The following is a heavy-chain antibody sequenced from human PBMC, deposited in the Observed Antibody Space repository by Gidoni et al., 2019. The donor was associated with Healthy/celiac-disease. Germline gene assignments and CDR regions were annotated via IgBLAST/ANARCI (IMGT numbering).Heavy chain of an antibody. Sequence: QVQLVQSGAEVTKPGASVKVSCKASGSTFTGYYMHWVRQAPGQGLEWMGWINPNSGGTNYAQKFQGWVTMTRDTSISTAYMELSRLRSDDTAVYYCARAPGGNSWGILDYWGQGTLVTVSS. CDR2: INPNSGGT. J-gene: IGHJ4*02. D-gene: IGHD2-21*02. V-gene: IGHV1-2*04. CDR3: ARAPGGNSWGILDY. CDR1: GSTFTGYY.